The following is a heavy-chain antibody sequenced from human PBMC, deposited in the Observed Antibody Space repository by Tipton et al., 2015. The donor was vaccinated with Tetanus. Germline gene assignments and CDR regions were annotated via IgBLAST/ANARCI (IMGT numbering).Heavy chain of an antibody. CDR3: ARTMGTNRYYY. D-gene: IGHD3-10*01. J-gene: IGHJ4*02. V-gene: IGHV3-53*01. Sequence: SLRLSCIASGFSVSSNYISWVRQAPGKGLEWVSAIYHDGNTYYGDSMKGRFTTSRDNPKNTVYLKMNSLRAEDTAFYYCARTMGTNRYYYWGQGTLLTVSS. CDR2: IYHDGNT. CDR1: GFSVSSNY.